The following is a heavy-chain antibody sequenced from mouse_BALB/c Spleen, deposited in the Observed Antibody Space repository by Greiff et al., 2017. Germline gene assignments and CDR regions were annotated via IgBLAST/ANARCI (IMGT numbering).Heavy chain of an antibody. CDR2: ISSGGSYT. CDR1: GFTFSSYT. D-gene: IGHD1-2*01. Sequence: EVKLVESGGGLVKPGGSLKLSCAASGFTFSSYTMSWVRQTPEKRLEWVATISSGGSYTYYPDSVKGRFTISRDNAKNTLYLQMSSLKSEDTAMYYCTRDEVITTATDYWGQGTSVTVSS. CDR3: TRDEVITTATDY. J-gene: IGHJ4*01. V-gene: IGHV5-6-4*01.